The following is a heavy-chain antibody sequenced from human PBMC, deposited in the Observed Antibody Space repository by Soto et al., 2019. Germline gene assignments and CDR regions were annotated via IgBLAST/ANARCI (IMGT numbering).Heavy chain of an antibody. CDR1: GFTFSSYA. CDR2: ISGSGGST. D-gene: IGHD2-15*01. V-gene: IGHV3-23*01. CDR3: AKDGGYCSGGSCYSFDY. J-gene: IGHJ4*02. Sequence: GGSLRLSCAASGFTFSSYAMSWVRQAPGKGLEWVSAISGSGGSTYYADSVKGRFTISRDNSKNTLYLQMNSLRAEDTAVYYCAKDGGYCSGGSCYSFDYWGQGTLVTVSS.